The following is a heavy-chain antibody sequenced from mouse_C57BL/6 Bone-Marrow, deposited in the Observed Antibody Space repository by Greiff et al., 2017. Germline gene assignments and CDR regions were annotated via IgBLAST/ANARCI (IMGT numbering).Heavy chain of an antibody. J-gene: IGHJ2*01. V-gene: IGHV1-69*01. D-gene: IGHD2-12*01. CDR2: IDPSGSYT. CDR1: GYTFTSYW. Sequence: VQLQQPGAELVMPGASVKLSCKASGYTFTSYWMHWVKQRPGQGLEWIGEIDPSGSYTNYNQKFKGKSTLTVDKSSSTAYMQLSSLTSEDSAVYYCASATTDFWGKGTTLTVSS. CDR3: ASATTDF.